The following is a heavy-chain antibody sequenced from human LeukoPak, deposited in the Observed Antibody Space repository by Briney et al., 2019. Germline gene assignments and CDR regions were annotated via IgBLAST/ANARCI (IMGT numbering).Heavy chain of an antibody. CDR3: ARHPTPLAYCGGDCYPDFQH. CDR1: GYSFTSYW. CDR2: IYPGDSDT. V-gene: IGHV5-51*01. J-gene: IGHJ1*01. Sequence: GESLKISCKGSGYSFTSYWIGWVRQMPGKGLEWMGIIYPGDSDTRYSPSFQGQVTISADKSISTAYLQWSSLKASDTAMYYCARHPTPLAYCGGDCYPDFQHWGQGTLVTVSS. D-gene: IGHD2-21*02.